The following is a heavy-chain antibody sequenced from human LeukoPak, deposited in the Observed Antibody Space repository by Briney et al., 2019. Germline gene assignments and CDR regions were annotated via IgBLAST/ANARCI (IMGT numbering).Heavy chain of an antibody. CDR2: ISSSSSYI. D-gene: IGHD5-18*01. Sequence: GGSLRLSCAASGFTFSSYGMHWVRQAPGKGLEWVSSISSSSSYIYYADSVKGRFTISRDNAKNSLYLQMNSLRAEDTAVYYCAREQRGYSYGYDYWGQGTLVTVSS. V-gene: IGHV3-21*01. CDR3: AREQRGYSYGYDY. J-gene: IGHJ4*02. CDR1: GFTFSSYG.